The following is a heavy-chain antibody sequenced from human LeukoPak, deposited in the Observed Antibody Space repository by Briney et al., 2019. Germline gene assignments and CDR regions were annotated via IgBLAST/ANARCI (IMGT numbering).Heavy chain of an antibody. Sequence: ASVKVSCKTSGYTFTIYGISWVRQAPGQGLEWMGLISAYGNTNYAQNLQGRVTMTTDTSTSTAYMELRSLRSDDTAVYYCARSDRAYDILTGGGTTDYWGQGTLVTVSS. CDR2: ISAYGNT. CDR3: ARSDRAYDILTGGGTTDY. V-gene: IGHV1-18*01. D-gene: IGHD3-9*01. CDR1: GYTFTIYG. J-gene: IGHJ4*02.